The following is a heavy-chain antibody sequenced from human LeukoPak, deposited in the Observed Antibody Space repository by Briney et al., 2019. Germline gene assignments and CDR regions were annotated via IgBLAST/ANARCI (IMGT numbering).Heavy chain of an antibody. V-gene: IGHV4-59*01. J-gene: IGHJ5*02. Sequence: PSETLPLTCTVSGGSITNYYWSWVRQPPGKGLEWIGYISYTGSTNYNPSLKSRVTISLDTSKNQFSLKLTSVTAADTAVYYCARDARGGGYGDPWGQETLVTVSS. CDR3: ARDARGGGYGDP. D-gene: IGHD5-18*01. CDR1: GGSITNYY. CDR2: ISYTGST.